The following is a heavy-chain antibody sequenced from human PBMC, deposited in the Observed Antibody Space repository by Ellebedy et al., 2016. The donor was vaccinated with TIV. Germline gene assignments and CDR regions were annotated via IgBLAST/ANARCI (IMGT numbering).Heavy chain of an antibody. CDR2: INHSGST. J-gene: IGHJ6*02. CDR1: GGSFSGYY. D-gene: IGHD3-10*01. V-gene: IGHV4-34*01. Sequence: MPSETLSLTCAVHGGSFSGYYWSWIRQPPGKGLEWIGEINHSGSTNYNPSLKSRVTISVDTSKNQFSLKLSSVTAADTAVYYCARGLRMVRRYGMDVWGQGTTVTVSS. CDR3: ARGLRMVRRYGMDV.